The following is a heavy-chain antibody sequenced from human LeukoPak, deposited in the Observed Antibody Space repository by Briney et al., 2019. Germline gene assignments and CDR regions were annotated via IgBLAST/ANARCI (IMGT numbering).Heavy chain of an antibody. Sequence: GGSLRLSCAASGFTFSSYWMSWVRQAPGEGLEWVANIKQDGSEKYYVDSVKGRFTISRDNAKNSLYLQMNSLRAEDTAVYYCARDSDLYYFDYWGQGTLVTVSS. V-gene: IGHV3-7*01. CDR3: ARDSDLYYFDY. CDR2: IKQDGSEK. J-gene: IGHJ4*02. CDR1: GFTFSSYW. D-gene: IGHD3-16*01.